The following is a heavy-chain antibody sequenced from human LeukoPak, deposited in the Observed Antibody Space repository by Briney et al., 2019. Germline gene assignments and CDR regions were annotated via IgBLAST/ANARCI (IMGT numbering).Heavy chain of an antibody. CDR2: IYYSGST. D-gene: IGHD2-15*01. CDR3: ARVGYHCSGGSCYYYYMDV. J-gene: IGHJ6*03. Sequence: NASETLSLTCTVSGGSISSYYWSWIRQPPGKGLEWIGYIYYSGSTNYNPSLKSRVTISVDTSKNQFSLKLSSVTAADTAVYYCARVGYHCSGGSCYYYYMDVWGKGTTVTVSS. V-gene: IGHV4-59*01. CDR1: GGSISSYY.